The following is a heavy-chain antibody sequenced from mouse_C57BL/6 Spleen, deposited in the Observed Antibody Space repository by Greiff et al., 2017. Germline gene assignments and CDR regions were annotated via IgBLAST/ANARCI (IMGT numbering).Heavy chain of an antibody. J-gene: IGHJ1*03. CDR1: GFNIKNTY. CDR2: IDPANGNT. CDR3: APTTVVRGYFDV. Sequence: VHVKQSVAELVRPGASVKLSCTASGFNIKNTYMHWVKQRPEQGLEWIGRIDPANGNTKYAPKFQGKATITADTSSNTAYLQLSSLTSEDTAIYYCAPTTVVRGYFDVWGTGTTVTVSS. D-gene: IGHD1-1*01. V-gene: IGHV14-3*01.